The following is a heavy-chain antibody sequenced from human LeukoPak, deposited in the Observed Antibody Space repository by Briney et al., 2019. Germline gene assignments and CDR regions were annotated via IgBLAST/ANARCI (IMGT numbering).Heavy chain of an antibody. Sequence: GGSLRLSCAASGFIVSNNYMTWVRQAQGKGLEWVSIISGGGSTFYADSVKGRFTISRDTSKNTLYLQMKSLRAEDTAVYYCARDHRYCSGGSCYEAFFDYWGQGTLVTVSS. D-gene: IGHD2-15*01. CDR2: ISGGGST. V-gene: IGHV3-53*01. CDR1: GFIVSNNY. CDR3: ARDHRYCSGGSCYEAFFDY. J-gene: IGHJ4*02.